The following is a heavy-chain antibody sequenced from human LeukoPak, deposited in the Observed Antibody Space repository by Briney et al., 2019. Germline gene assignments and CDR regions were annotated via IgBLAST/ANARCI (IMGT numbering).Heavy chain of an antibody. CDR2: INHSGST. Sequence: SETLSLTCAVYGGSFSGYYWSWIRQPPGKGLEWIGEINHSGSTNYNPSLKSRVTISVDTSKNQFSLKLSSVTAADTAVYYCARDVGATPYYYYGMDVWGQGTTVTVSS. D-gene: IGHD1-26*01. CDR3: ARDVGATPYYYYGMDV. J-gene: IGHJ6*02. CDR1: GGSFSGYY. V-gene: IGHV4-34*01.